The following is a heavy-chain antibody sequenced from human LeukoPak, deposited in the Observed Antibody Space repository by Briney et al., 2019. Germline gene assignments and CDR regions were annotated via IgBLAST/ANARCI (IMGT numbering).Heavy chain of an antibody. CDR2: INGDGRNI. V-gene: IGHV3-74*01. CDR3: ARVRADDSSGYYLTY. J-gene: IGHJ4*02. Sequence: GGSLRLSCVASGFTFSSYWMHWVRQDPRKGLVWVSRINGDGRNINYADSVRGRFTISRDNAKNTLYLQMNTLRVEDTAVYYCARVRADDSSGYYLTYWGQGTLVTVSS. CDR1: GFTFSSYW. D-gene: IGHD3-22*01.